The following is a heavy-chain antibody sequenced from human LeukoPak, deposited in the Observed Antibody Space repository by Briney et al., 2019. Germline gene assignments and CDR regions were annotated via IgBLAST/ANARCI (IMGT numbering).Heavy chain of an antibody. J-gene: IGHJ6*03. CDR3: ARDPGYYGSGSYHYYYYYMDV. Sequence: ASVKVSCKASGYTFTSYYMHWVRQAPGQGLKWMGIINPSGGSTSYAQKFQGRVTMTRDMSTSTVYMELSSLRSEDTAVYYCARDPGYYGSGSYHYYYYYMDVWGKGTTVTVSS. D-gene: IGHD3-10*01. CDR2: INPSGGST. CDR1: GYTFTSYY. V-gene: IGHV1-46*01.